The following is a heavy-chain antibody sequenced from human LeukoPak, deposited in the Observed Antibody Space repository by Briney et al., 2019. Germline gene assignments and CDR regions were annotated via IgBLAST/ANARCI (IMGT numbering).Heavy chain of an antibody. CDR2: INPNSGGT. CDR1: GYTFTGYY. D-gene: IGHD2-2*01. V-gene: IGHV1-2*02. J-gene: IGHJ4*01. Sequence: GASVKVSCKASGYTFTGYYMHWVRQAPGQGLEWMGWINPNSGGTNYAQKFQGRVTMTRDTSISTAYMELSRLRSDDTAVYYCAKDNTRSSIVGGPAVDNNPFDYWGQGTLVTGSS. CDR3: AKDNTRSSIVGGPAVDNNPFDY.